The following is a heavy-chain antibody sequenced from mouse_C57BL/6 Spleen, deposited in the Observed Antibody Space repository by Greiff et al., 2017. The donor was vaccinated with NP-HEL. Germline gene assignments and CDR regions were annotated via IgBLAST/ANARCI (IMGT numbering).Heavy chain of an antibody. V-gene: IGHV2-5*01. Sequence: VQLQQSGPGLVQPSQCLTISCTASGFSFTSYGVHWVRQSPGKGLEWLGVIWRGGSTDYYEAIMSKLSIIKANSKSHVFFKMNSLQADDTAIYYCAKTSYYYGSSPLDAMDYWGQGTSVTVSS. CDR3: AKTSYYYGSSPLDAMDY. D-gene: IGHD1-1*01. CDR2: IWRGGST. CDR1: GFSFTSYG. J-gene: IGHJ4*01.